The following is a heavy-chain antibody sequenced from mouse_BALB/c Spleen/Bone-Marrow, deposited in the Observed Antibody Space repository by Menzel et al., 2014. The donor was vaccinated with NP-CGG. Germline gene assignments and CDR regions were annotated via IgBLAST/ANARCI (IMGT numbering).Heavy chain of an antibody. CDR3: ARDSFLITRALDY. J-gene: IGHJ4*01. Sequence: VNAVESGPGLVAPSQSLSITCTVSGFSLTGYGVSWVRQSPGKGLEWLGMIWGDGSTDYNSALKSRLSISKDNSKSQVFLKMNSLQTDDTARYYCARDSFLITRALDYWGQGTSVTVSS. CDR1: GFSLTGYG. V-gene: IGHV2-6-7*01. CDR2: IWGDGST. D-gene: IGHD2-4*01.